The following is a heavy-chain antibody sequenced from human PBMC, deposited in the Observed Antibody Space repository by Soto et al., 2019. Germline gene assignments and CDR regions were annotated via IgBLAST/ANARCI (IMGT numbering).Heavy chain of an antibody. J-gene: IGHJ3*02. D-gene: IGHD3-9*01. Sequence: ASVKVSCKASGGTFSSYAISWVRQATGQGLEWMGWINPNSGGTNYAQKFQGWVTMTRDTSISTAYMELSRLRSDDTAVYYCARVDILTGWYAFDIWGQGTMVTVSS. CDR1: GGTFSSYA. CDR3: ARVDILTGWYAFDI. CDR2: INPNSGGT. V-gene: IGHV1-2*04.